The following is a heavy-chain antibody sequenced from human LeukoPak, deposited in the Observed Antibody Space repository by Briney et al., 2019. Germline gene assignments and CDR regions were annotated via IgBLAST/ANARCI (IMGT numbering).Heavy chain of an antibody. J-gene: IGHJ6*03. CDR3: TRGYGYYMDV. CDR1: GGSFSGYY. Sequence: ASETLSLTRAVYGGSFSGYYWSWIRQPPGKGLEWIGEINHSGSTDYNPSLKSRVTISVDTSKNHFSLKLSSVTAADTAVYYCTRGYGYYMDVWGKGTTVTVSS. CDR2: INHSGST. D-gene: IGHD4-17*01. V-gene: IGHV4-34*01.